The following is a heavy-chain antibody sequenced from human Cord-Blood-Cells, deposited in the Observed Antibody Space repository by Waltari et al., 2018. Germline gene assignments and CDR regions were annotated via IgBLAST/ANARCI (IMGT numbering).Heavy chain of an antibody. CDR2: IIPILGTA. Sequence: QVQLVQSGAEVKKPGSSVKVSCKASGGTFSSYAISWVRQAPGQGLEWMGGIIPILGTANYAQKFQGRVTITADESTSTAYMERSSLRSEDTAVYYCARVGSIAATTSWFDPWGQGTLVTVSS. J-gene: IGHJ5*02. V-gene: IGHV1-69*01. CDR3: ARVGSIAATTSWFDP. D-gene: IGHD6-13*01. CDR1: GGTFSSYA.